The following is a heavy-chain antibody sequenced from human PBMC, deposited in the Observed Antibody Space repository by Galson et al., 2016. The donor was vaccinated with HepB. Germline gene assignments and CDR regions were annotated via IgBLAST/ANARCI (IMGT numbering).Heavy chain of an antibody. Sequence: SLRLSCAASGFSFSTYWMSWVRQAPGKGLEWVGNIKPDGSEKNCVDSVKGRLTISGDNAKNSLYLQMNSLRAEDTAVYYCAKITRGTVTAVGWYHFDYWGQGTLVTVSS. CDR2: IKPDGSEK. V-gene: IGHV3-7*01. J-gene: IGHJ4*02. CDR1: GFSFSTYW. CDR3: AKITRGTVTAVGWYHFDY. D-gene: IGHD2-21*02.